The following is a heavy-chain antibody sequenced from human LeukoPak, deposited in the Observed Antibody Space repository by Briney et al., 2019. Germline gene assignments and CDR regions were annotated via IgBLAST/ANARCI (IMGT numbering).Heavy chain of an antibody. CDR1: GGSISPLY. Sequence: SETLSLTCTVSGGSISPLYWSWIRQPPGKGLEFIGYIYYSGTTNYNPSLKSRVTLSVDTSKYQFSLKLSSVTAADTAVYYCARGGVAAKYYFDYWSQGTLVTVSS. V-gene: IGHV4-59*11. CDR3: ARGGVAAKYYFDY. D-gene: IGHD3-10*01. CDR2: IYYSGTT. J-gene: IGHJ4*02.